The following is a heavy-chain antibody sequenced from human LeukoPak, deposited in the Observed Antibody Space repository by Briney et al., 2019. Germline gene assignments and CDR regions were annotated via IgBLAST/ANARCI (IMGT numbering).Heavy chain of an antibody. J-gene: IGHJ4*02. V-gene: IGHV4-34*01. CDR3: ARGRIPDDSGSRGDYFDY. CDR2: INHSAGT. Sequence: SETLSLTCAVYGGSFSGFFWTWIRQPPGKGLEWIGVINHSAGTNYNPSLKSRVTISIDTSKNQFSLKVDSVTAADTAVYYCARGRIPDDSGSRGDYFDYWGQGTLVTVSS. D-gene: IGHD3-10*01. CDR1: GGSFSGFF.